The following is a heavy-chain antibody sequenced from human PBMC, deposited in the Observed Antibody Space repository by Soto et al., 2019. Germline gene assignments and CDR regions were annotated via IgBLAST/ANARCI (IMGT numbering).Heavy chain of an antibody. V-gene: IGHV3-48*02. D-gene: IGHD3-9*01. CDR1: GFTFSSYS. CDR2: ISSSSSTI. Sequence: GGSLRLSCAASGFTFSSYSMNWVRQAPGKGLEWVSYISSSSSTIYYADSVKGRFTISRDNAKNSLYLQMNSLRDEDTAVYYCARGESGSLRYFDWLPHSWGQGTLVTVSS. CDR3: ARGESGSLRYFDWLPHS. J-gene: IGHJ4*02.